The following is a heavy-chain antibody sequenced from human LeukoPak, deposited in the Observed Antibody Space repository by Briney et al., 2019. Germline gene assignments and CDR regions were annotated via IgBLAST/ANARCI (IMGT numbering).Heavy chain of an antibody. CDR1: GFTFSSYG. CDR3: AKDRTYGGYLFDY. J-gene: IGHJ4*02. V-gene: IGHV3-30*02. Sequence: TGGSLRLSCAASGFTFSSYGMHWVRQAPGKGLEWVAFIRYDGSNKYYADSVKGRFTISRDNSKNTLYLQMNSLGAEDTAVYYCAKDRTYGGYLFDYWGQGTLVTVSS. CDR2: IRYDGSNK. D-gene: IGHD5-12*01.